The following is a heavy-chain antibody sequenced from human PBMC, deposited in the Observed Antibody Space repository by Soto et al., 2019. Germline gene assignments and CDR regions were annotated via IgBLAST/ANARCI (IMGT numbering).Heavy chain of an antibody. Sequence: TRSLTNGVYGCYFGFYSLVLLRQPPGKGLEWIGEINDSGSTDYNPSLKSRVTISADTSKNQFSLKLSSVTAADTAVYYCAGGNDYAKIGYWGQGAQVTVSS. CDR1: GCYFGFYS. D-gene: IGHD4-17*01. V-gene: IGHV4-34*09. J-gene: IGHJ4*02. CDR2: INDSGST. CDR3: AGGNDYAKIGY.